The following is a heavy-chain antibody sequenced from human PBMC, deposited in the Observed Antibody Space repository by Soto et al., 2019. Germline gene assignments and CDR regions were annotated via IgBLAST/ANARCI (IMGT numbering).Heavy chain of an antibody. Sequence: QVQLVQSGAEVGKPGASVKVSCKTSGYIFTNYDINWVRQAAGQGLEWVGWMNPNTGDTGYAQKFQGRVTMTRNISISTAYMELRSLRSDDTAVYYCATEWEEGLGLDHWGQGALVTVSS. CDR1: GYIFTNYD. CDR2: MNPNTGDT. J-gene: IGHJ4*02. D-gene: IGHD1-26*01. CDR3: ATEWEEGLGLDH. V-gene: IGHV1-8*01.